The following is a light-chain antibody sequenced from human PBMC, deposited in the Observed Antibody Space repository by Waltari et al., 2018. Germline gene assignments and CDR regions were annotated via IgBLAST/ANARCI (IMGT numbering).Light chain of an antibody. CDR3: CSYAGSSTPVV. CDR2: EGS. CDR1: SSDVGSYNL. Sequence: QSALTHPASVSGSPGQSITISCTGTSSDVGSYNLVSWYQQHPGKAPNLMIYEGSKRPSGVTNRCSGSKCGNTASLTIAGLQVEDAADYYCCSYAGSSTPVVFGGGTKLTVL. J-gene: IGLJ2*01. V-gene: IGLV2-23*01.